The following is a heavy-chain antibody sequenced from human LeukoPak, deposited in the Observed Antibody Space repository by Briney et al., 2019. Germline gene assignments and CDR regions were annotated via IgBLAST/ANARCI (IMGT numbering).Heavy chain of an antibody. Sequence: GESLKISCKGSGYSFTSYWIGWVRQMPGKGLEWMGIIYPGDSDTRYSPSFQGQVTISADKSISTAYLQWSSLKALDTAMYYCASPLLSNTGAYDYWGQGTLVTVSS. J-gene: IGHJ4*02. D-gene: IGHD5-18*01. CDR3: ASPLLSNTGAYDY. CDR2: IYPGDSDT. CDR1: GYSFTSYW. V-gene: IGHV5-51*01.